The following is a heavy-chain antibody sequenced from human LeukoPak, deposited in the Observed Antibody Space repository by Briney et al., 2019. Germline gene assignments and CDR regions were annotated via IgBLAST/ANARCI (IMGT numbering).Heavy chain of an antibody. Sequence: ASVKVSCKASGYTFTSYDINWVRQATGQGLEWMGWMNPNSGNTGCAQKFQGRVTMTRNTSISTAYMELSSLRSEDTAVYYCARGYRSSTSPVYYYYYGMDVWGQGTTVTVSS. D-gene: IGHD2-2*01. CDR1: GYTFTSYD. CDR3: ARGYRSSTSPVYYYYYGMDV. J-gene: IGHJ6*02. CDR2: MNPNSGNT. V-gene: IGHV1-8*01.